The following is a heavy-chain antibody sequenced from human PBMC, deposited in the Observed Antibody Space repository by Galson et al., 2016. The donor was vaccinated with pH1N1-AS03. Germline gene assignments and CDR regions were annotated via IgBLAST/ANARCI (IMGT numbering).Heavy chain of an antibody. Sequence: SLRLSCAASGFTFSKTGMNWVRQAPGKGLEYVSAISGNGFSTYYADSVKGRFTISRDNSKNTLYLQMGSLRTEDMAMYYCARGPVSYANYWFPPPDYWGQGTLVAVSS. J-gene: IGHJ4*02. CDR2: ISGNGFST. V-gene: IGHV3-64*02. CDR1: GFTFSKTG. D-gene: IGHD4/OR15-4a*01. CDR3: ARGPVSYANYWFPPPDY.